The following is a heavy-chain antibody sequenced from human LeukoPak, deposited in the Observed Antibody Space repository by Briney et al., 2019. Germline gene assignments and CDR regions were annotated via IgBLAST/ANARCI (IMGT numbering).Heavy chain of an antibody. CDR2: ISGSGGST. CDR1: GFTFSIYA. CDR3: AQSVSYYRSLDY. J-gene: IGHJ4*02. D-gene: IGHD1-26*01. Sequence: GGSLRLFCAASGFTFSIYAMSWVRQAPGKGLEWVSAISGSGGSTYYADSVKGRFTISRDNSKNTLYLQMNSLRAEDTAVYYCAQSVSYYRSLDYWGQGTLVTVSS. V-gene: IGHV3-23*01.